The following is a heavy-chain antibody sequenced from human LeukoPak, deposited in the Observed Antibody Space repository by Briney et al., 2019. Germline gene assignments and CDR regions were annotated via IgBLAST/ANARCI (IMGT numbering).Heavy chain of an antibody. J-gene: IGHJ4*02. D-gene: IGHD2-2*01. CDR3: AKVKGSEGYCSITSCLADY. CDR1: GFTFSSYA. V-gene: IGHV3-23*01. CDR2: IRGSGGST. Sequence: GGSLRLSCAASGFTFSSYAMSWVRQAPGKGLEWVSAIRGSGGSTYYADSVKGRFTISRDNSKNTLYLQLNSLRSEDTAVYYCAKVKGSEGYCSITSCLADYWGQGTLVTVSS.